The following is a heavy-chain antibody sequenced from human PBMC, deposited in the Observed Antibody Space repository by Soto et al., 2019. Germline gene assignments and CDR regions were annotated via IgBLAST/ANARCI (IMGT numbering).Heavy chain of an antibody. D-gene: IGHD4-17*01. J-gene: IGHJ6*02. CDR1: GATISSGGFY. CDR3: ARDDSFYGEPGYGMNV. Sequence: QVQLQESGPGLVEASQTLSLTCTVSGATISSGGFYWSWIRQRPGKGLEWIGHIYYTGSTYYNPSLNSRVTISVDMSRNQFSLKLRSVIAADTAKYFCARDDSFYGEPGYGMNVWGQGTTVTVSS. CDR2: IYYTGST. V-gene: IGHV4-31*03.